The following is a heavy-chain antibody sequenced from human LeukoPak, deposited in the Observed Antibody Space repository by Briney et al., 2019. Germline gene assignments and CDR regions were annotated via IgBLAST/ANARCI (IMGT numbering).Heavy chain of an antibody. CDR3: ARDSTSSWYWIDP. D-gene: IGHD6-13*01. CDR2: ISSSSISI. V-gene: IGHV3-48*04. Sequence: PGGSLRLSCAASGFTFSSYSMNWVRQAPGKGLEWVSYISSSSISIYYADSVKGRFTISRDNAKNSLFLQMNSLRAEDTAVYYCARDSTSSWYWIDPWGQGTLVTVSS. J-gene: IGHJ5*02. CDR1: GFTFSSYS.